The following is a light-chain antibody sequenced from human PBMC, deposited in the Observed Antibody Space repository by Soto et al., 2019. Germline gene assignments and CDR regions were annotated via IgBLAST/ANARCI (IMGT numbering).Light chain of an antibody. CDR3: SSYAGSTVI. CDR2: EVS. J-gene: IGLJ2*01. V-gene: IGLV2-8*01. Sequence: QSALTQPPSASGSPGQSVTISCTGTSSDVGGYNYVSWYQHHPGKAPKLIIFEVSKRPSGVPDRSSGSKSGNKASLTVSGLQAEDEADFYCSSYAGSTVIFGGGTKLTVL. CDR1: SSDVGGYNY.